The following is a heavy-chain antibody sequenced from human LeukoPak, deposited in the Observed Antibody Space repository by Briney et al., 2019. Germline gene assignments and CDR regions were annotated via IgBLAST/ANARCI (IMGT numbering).Heavy chain of an antibody. CDR3: AREVAAAGTNGMNV. CDR2: IIPILGIA. CDR1: GGTFSSYA. Sequence: SVKVSCKASGGTFSSYAISWVRQAPGQGLEWMGRIIPILGIANYAQKFQGRVTITADKSTSTAYMELSSLRSEDTAVYYCAREVAAAGTNGMNVWGQGTTVTVSS. J-gene: IGHJ6*02. V-gene: IGHV1-69*04. D-gene: IGHD6-13*01.